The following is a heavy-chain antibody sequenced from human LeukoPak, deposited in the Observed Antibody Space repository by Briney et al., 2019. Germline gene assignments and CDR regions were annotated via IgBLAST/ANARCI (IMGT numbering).Heavy chain of an antibody. J-gene: IGHJ4*02. V-gene: IGHV4-38-2*02. CDR1: GYSISSDYY. D-gene: IGHD3-10*01. Sequence: SETLSLTCTVSGYSISSDYYWGWIRQPPGKGLEWIGSIYHSGSTYYNPSLKSRVTISVDTSKNQFSLKLSSVTAADTAVYYCASTMVRGVQYFDYWGQGTLVTVSS. CDR2: IYHSGST. CDR3: ASTMVRGVQYFDY.